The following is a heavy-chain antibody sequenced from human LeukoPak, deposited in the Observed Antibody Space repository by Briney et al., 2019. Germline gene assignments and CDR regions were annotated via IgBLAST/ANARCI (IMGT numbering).Heavy chain of an antibody. V-gene: IGHV3-30*18. Sequence: PGRSLRLSCAASGFTFSSYGMHWVRQAPGKGLEWVAVISYDGGNKYYADSVKGRFTISRDNSKNTLYLQMNSLRAEDTAVYYCAKPRAQGYYGSGKGMDVWGQGTTVTVSS. J-gene: IGHJ6*02. CDR3: AKPRAQGYYGSGKGMDV. CDR1: GFTFSSYG. D-gene: IGHD3-10*01. CDR2: ISYDGGNK.